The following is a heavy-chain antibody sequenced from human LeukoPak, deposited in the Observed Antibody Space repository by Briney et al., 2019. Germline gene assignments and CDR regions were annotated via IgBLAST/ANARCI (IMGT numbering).Heavy chain of an antibody. CDR2: INWNGGST. Sequence: PGGSLRLSCAASGFTFGNYGMSWVRQAPGKGLEWVSGINWNGGSTGYADSVEGRFTIFRDNAKNSQYLQMNSLRAEDTAVYYCARVVGARSSGWSFGDWGQGTLVTVSS. J-gene: IGHJ4*02. CDR3: ARVVGARSSGWSFGD. V-gene: IGHV3-20*04. D-gene: IGHD6-19*01. CDR1: GFTFGNYG.